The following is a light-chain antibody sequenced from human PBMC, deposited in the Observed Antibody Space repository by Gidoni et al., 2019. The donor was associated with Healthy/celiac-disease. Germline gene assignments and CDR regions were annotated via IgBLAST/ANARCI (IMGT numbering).Light chain of an antibody. Sequence: AIRITQSPSSLSASTGDRVTITCRASQGISSYLAWYQQKPGKAPKLLIYAASTLPSGVPSRFSGSGSGTDFTLTISCLQSEDFATYYCQQYYSYPPAFGPGTKVEIK. CDR2: AAS. CDR3: QQYYSYPPA. J-gene: IGKJ3*01. V-gene: IGKV1-8*01. CDR1: QGISSY.